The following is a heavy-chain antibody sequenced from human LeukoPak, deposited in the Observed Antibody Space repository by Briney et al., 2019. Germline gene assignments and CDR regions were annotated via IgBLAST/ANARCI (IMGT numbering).Heavy chain of an antibody. Sequence: GGSLRLSCAASGFTFSSYAMSWVRQAPGKGLEWVSAISGSGGSTYYADSVKGRFTISRDNSKNTLYLQMSSLRAEDTAVYYCAKRPQYYDILTGSDAFDIWGQGTMVTVSS. J-gene: IGHJ3*02. CDR2: ISGSGGST. CDR3: AKRPQYYDILTGSDAFDI. D-gene: IGHD3-9*01. CDR1: GFTFSSYA. V-gene: IGHV3-23*01.